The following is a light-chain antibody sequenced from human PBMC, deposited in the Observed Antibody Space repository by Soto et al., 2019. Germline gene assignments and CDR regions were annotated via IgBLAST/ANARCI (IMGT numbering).Light chain of an antibody. CDR2: EAS. J-gene: IGKJ1*01. V-gene: IGKV1-5*01. Sequence: DIQMTQSPSTLSASVGDRVTITCRASQSISSWLAWYQQKPGKAPKLLIYEASILEAAVPSRFSGSGSGTEFTLTISSLQPGDFATYYCQHYNTYPWTFGHGSKADI. CDR3: QHYNTYPWT. CDR1: QSISSW.